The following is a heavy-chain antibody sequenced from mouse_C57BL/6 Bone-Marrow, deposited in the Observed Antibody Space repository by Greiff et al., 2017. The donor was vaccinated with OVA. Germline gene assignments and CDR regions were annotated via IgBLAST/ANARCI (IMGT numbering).Heavy chain of an antibody. V-gene: IGHV14-3*01. D-gene: IGHD4-1*01. CDR1: GFNIKNTY. J-gene: IGHJ1*03. CDR3: ALLTGTPYFDV. Sequence: DVKLVESVAELVRPGASVKLSCTASGFNIKNTYMHWVKQRPEQGLEWIGRIAPANGNTKYAPKFQGKATITADTSSNTAYLQLSSLTSEDTAIYYCALLTGTPYFDVWGTGTTVTVSS. CDR2: IAPANGNT.